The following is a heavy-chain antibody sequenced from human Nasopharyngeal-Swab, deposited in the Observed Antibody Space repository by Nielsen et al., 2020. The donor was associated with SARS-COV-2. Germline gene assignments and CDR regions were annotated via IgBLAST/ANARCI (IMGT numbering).Heavy chain of an antibody. V-gene: IGHV1-58*01. D-gene: IGHD3-22*01. CDR2: IVVGSGNT. J-gene: IGHJ3*02. CDR1: GFTFTSSA. CDR3: AASPNYYDSSGYPFDI. Sequence: LVKVSCKASGFTFTSSAVQWVRQARGQRLEWIGWIVVGSGNTNYAQKFQERVTITRDMSTSTAYMELSSLRSEDTAVYYCAASPNYYDSSGYPFDIWGQGTMVTVSS.